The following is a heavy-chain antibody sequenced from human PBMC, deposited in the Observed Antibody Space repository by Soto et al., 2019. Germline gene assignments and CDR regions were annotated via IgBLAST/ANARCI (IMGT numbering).Heavy chain of an antibody. CDR1: GGSISSGDYY. J-gene: IGHJ4*02. CDR2: IYYSGST. CDR3: ARDLGTIYFDY. Sequence: SETLSLTCTVSGGSISSGDYYWSWIRQPPGKGLEWIGYIYYSGSTYYNPSLKSRVTISVDTSKNQFSLKLSSVTAADTAVYYCARDLGTIYFDYWGQGTLVTVSS. D-gene: IGHD1-7*01. V-gene: IGHV4-30-4*01.